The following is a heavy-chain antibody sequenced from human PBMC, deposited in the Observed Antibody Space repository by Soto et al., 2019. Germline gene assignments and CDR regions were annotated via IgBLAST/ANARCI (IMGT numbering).Heavy chain of an antibody. D-gene: IGHD3-22*01. CDR1: GGSFSGYY. Sequence: SETLSLTCAVYGGSFSGYYWSWVRQPPGKGLEWIGEINHSGSTNYNPSLKSRVTISVDTSKNQFSLKLSSVTAADTAVYYCARGWYSSGYSNWFDPWGQGTLVTVSS. CDR3: ARGWYSSGYSNWFDP. V-gene: IGHV4-34*01. CDR2: INHSGST. J-gene: IGHJ5*02.